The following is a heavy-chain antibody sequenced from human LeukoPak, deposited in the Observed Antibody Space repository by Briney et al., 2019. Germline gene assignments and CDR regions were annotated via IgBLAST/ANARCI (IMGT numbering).Heavy chain of an antibody. D-gene: IGHD3-16*01. J-gene: IGHJ3*02. CDR1: GYTFAKFY. CDR2: INPSGGTT. V-gene: IGHV1-46*01. CDR3: ARDIRGERTPGWGYGGFDI. Sequence: ASVKVSCKASGYTFAKFYIHWVRQAPGQGLEWMGIINPSGGTTSYAQKFQGRVSMTRDTSTSTVYMELSSLRSEDTAVYYCARDIRGERTPGWGYGGFDIWGQGTMVSVSS.